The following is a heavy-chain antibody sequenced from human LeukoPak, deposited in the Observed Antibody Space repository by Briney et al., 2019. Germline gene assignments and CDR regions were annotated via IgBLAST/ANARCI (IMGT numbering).Heavy chain of an antibody. Sequence: SETLSLTCTVSGSISGYYWSWIRQPPGKGLEWIGEINHSGSTNYNPSLKSRVTISVDTSKNQFSLKLSSVTAADTAVYYCARGPVVVVVAATQLSVSGMDVWGQGTTVTVSS. CDR1: GSISGYY. J-gene: IGHJ6*02. D-gene: IGHD2-15*01. CDR2: INHSGST. CDR3: ARGPVVVVVAATQLSVSGMDV. V-gene: IGHV4-34*01.